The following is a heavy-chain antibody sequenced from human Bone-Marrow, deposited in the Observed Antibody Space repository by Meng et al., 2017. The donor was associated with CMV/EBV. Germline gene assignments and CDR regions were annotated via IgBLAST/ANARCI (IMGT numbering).Heavy chain of an antibody. J-gene: IGHJ4*02. CDR1: GRSFSGYY. CDR3: AREGWWAGYNWNYEGIL. Sequence: SQTLSLTCAVYGRSFSGYYWSWIRQLPGKGLEWIGYIYYSGSTNYNPSLKSRVTISVDTSKNQFSLKLSSVTAADTAVYYCAREGWWAGYNWNYEGILWGQGTLVTVSS. CDR2: IYYSGST. D-gene: IGHD1-7*01. V-gene: IGHV4-59*01.